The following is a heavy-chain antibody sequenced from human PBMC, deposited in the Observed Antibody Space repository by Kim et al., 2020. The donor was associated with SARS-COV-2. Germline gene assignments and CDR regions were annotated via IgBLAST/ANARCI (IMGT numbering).Heavy chain of an antibody. V-gene: IGHV3-43*02. CDR1: GFTFDDYA. D-gene: IGHD3-10*01. Sequence: GGSLRLSCAASGFTFDDYAMHWVRQAPGKGLEWVSLISGDGGSTYYADSVKGRFTISRDNSKNSLYLQMNSLRTEDTALYYCAKDIAGDDDYYYYYGMDVWGQGTTVTVSS. CDR3: AKDIAGDDDYYYYYGMDV. J-gene: IGHJ6*02. CDR2: ISGDGGST.